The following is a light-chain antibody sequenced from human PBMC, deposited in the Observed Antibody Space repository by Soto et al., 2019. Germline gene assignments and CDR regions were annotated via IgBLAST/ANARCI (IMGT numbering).Light chain of an antibody. CDR2: GAS. Sequence: EIVLTQSPGTLSLSPGERATLSCRASQSLSVNYLAWYQQKPGQAPRLLIFGASSRATGIPDRFSGSGSGTDFTLTISRLEPEDFAVYYCQQHVNSPLPFGPGTKIDIK. CDR3: QQHVNSPLP. J-gene: IGKJ3*01. CDR1: QSLSVNY. V-gene: IGKV3-20*01.